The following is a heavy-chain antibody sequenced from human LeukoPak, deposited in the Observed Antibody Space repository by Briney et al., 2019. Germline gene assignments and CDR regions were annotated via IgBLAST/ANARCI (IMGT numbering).Heavy chain of an antibody. CDR1: GGSFSGYY. V-gene: IGHV4-34*01. Sequence: SETLSLTCAVYGGSFSGYYWSWIRQPPGKGLEWIGEINHSGSTNYNPSLKSRVTITVDTSKNQFSLKLSSVTAADTAVYYCARLRRVAARPPSYYYMDVWGKGTTVTVSS. J-gene: IGHJ6*03. CDR2: INHSGST. CDR3: ARLRRVAARPPSYYYMDV. D-gene: IGHD6-6*01.